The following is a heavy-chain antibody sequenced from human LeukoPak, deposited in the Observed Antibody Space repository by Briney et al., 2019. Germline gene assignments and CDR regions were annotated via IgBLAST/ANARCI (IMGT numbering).Heavy chain of an antibody. J-gene: IGHJ4*02. CDR3: ARLVVVPAAIHYFDY. Sequence: GASVKVSCKASGYTFTGYYMHWVRQAPGQGLEWMGWINPNSGGTNYAQKFQGRVTMTRDTSISTAYMELSRLRSDDTAVYYCARLVVVPAAIHYFDYWGQGTLVTVSS. D-gene: IGHD2-2*01. CDR1: GYTFTGYY. V-gene: IGHV1-2*02. CDR2: INPNSGGT.